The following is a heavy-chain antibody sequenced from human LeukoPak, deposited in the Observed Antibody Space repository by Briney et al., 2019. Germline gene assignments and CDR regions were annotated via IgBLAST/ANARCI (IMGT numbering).Heavy chain of an antibody. Sequence: SETLSLTCTVSGGSISSYYWSWIRQPPGKGLEWIGYIYYSGSTNYNPSLKSRVTISVDTSKNQFSLKLSSVTAADTAVYYCARDYADGDYLNWFDPWGQGTLVTVSS. J-gene: IGHJ5*02. CDR2: IYYSGST. CDR3: ARDYADGDYLNWFDP. CDR1: GGSISSYY. D-gene: IGHD4-17*01. V-gene: IGHV4-59*01.